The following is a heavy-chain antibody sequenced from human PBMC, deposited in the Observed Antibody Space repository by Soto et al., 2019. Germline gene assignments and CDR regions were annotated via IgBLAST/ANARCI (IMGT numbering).Heavy chain of an antibody. Sequence: GGSLRLSCAASGFTFSSYAMSWVRQAPGKGLEWVSAISGSGGSKYYADSVKGRFTISRDNSKNTLYLQMNSLRAEDTAVYYCATGTYGSGSYYNVYGMDVWGQGTTVTVSS. CDR2: ISGSGGSK. J-gene: IGHJ6*02. CDR3: ATGTYGSGSYYNVYGMDV. D-gene: IGHD3-10*01. CDR1: GFTFSSYA. V-gene: IGHV3-23*01.